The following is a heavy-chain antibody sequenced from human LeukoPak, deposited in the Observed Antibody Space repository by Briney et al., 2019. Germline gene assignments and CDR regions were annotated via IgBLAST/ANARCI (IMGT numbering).Heavy chain of an antibody. CDR1: GYTFTTYW. J-gene: IGHJ4*02. CDR3: AKDRYCSTTSCYIDY. Sequence: PGGSLRLSCAASGYTFTTYWMTWVRQAPGKGLEWVSGISWNSGSIGYADSVKGRFTISRDNAKNSLYLQMNSLRTEDTALYYCAKDRYCSTTSCYIDYWGQGTLVTVSS. CDR2: ISWNSGSI. D-gene: IGHD2-2*02. V-gene: IGHV3-9*01.